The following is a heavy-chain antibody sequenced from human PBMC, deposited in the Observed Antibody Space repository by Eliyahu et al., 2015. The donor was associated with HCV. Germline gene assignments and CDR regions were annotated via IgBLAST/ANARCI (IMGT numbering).Heavy chain of an antibody. D-gene: IGHD6-13*01. CDR1: GFTFSSYG. V-gene: IGHV3-33*01. J-gene: IGHJ4*02. Sequence: QVQLVESGGGVVQPGRSLRLSCAASGFTFSSYGMHWVRQAPGKGLEWVAVIWYDGSNKYYADSVKGRFTIPRDNSKNTLYLQMNSLRAEDTAVYYCAREATSSSWYLPPDYWGQGTLVTVSS. CDR2: IWYDGSNK. CDR3: AREATSSSWYLPPDY.